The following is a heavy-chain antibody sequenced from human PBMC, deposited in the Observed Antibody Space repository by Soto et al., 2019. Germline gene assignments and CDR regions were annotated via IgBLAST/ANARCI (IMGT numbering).Heavy chain of an antibody. J-gene: IGHJ4*02. CDR3: ARITTGLFDY. D-gene: IGHD3-16*01. Sequence: SETLSLTCTVSGGSISSYYWSCVRQPPGKGLEWIGEIYHSGSTNYNPSLKSRVTISVDKSKNQFSLKLSSVTAADTAVYYCARITTGLFDYWGQGTLVTVSS. CDR2: IYHSGST. V-gene: IGHV4-59*12. CDR1: GGSISSYY.